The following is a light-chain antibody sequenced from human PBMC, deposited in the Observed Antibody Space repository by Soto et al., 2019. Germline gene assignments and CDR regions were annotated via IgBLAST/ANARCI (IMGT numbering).Light chain of an antibody. CDR2: DVS. Sequence: QSALPQPRSVSGSPGQSVTISCTGTSSDVGGYNYVSWYQQHPGKAPKLMIYDVSKRPSGVPDRFSGSKSGNTASLTISGLQAEDEAEYYCCSYAGTYTILFGTGTKVTVL. CDR1: SSDVGGYNY. V-gene: IGLV2-11*01. CDR3: CSYAGTYTIL. J-gene: IGLJ1*01.